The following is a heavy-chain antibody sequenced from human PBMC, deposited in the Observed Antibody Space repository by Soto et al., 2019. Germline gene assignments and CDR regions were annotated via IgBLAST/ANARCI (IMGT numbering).Heavy chain of an antibody. Sequence: SETLSLTCSVSGVSMSSHYWTWLRQPPGKGLEWIGYISYSGSTYYNPSLKSRVTISADTSRNQFSLKLSSVIAADTAVYFCARADPDDCVGYRGHGNLVPVRS. CDR3: ARADPDDCVGY. CDR1: GVSMSSHY. V-gene: IGHV4-59*11. D-gene: IGHD2-21*01. CDR2: ISYSGST. J-gene: IGHJ4*01.